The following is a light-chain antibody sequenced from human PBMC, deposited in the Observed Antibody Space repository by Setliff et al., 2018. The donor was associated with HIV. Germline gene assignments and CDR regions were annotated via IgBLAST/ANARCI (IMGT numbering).Light chain of an antibody. CDR2: WAS. Sequence: DIVMTQSPDSLAVSLGERATINCKSSQSVLYSSNNNNYLAWYQQKPGQPPKLLIYWASTRESGVPDRFSGSGSGTDFTLTISSLQTADVALYYCHQYYSSPYTFGQGTRLEIK. CDR3: HQYYSSPYT. J-gene: IGKJ5*01. V-gene: IGKV4-1*01. CDR1: QSVLYSSNNNNY.